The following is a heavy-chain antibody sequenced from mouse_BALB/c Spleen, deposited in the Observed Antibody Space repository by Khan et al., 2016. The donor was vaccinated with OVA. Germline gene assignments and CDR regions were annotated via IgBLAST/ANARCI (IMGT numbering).Heavy chain of an antibody. J-gene: IGHJ4*01. CDR3: ARAGSRYNYAMDY. CDR1: GYSITSDYA. D-gene: IGHD1-1*01. Sequence: VQLQQSGPGLVQPSQSLSLTCTVTGYSITSDYAWNWIRQFPGNKLEWMGYINYSGSTNYNPALKSRISITRDKSKNQFFLQLNSVTTADTATYYCARAGSRYNYAMDYWGEGTSVTVSS. CDR2: INYSGST. V-gene: IGHV3-2*02.